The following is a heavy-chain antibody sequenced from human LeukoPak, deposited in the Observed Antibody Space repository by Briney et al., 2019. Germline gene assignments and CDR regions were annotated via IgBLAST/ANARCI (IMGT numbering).Heavy chain of an antibody. J-gene: IGHJ6*03. CDR3: TKINYDSSGYYSYDYYYYYMDV. V-gene: IGHV3-30*02. CDR2: MRYDGSNK. Sequence: GGSLRLSCVASGFTFSSYGMHWVRQAPGKGLEWVALMRYDGSNKYYADSVKGRFTISRDNSKNTLYLQMNSLRAEDTAVYYCTKINYDSSGYYSYDYYYYYMDVWGKGTTVSVSS. D-gene: IGHD3-22*01. CDR1: GFTFSSYG.